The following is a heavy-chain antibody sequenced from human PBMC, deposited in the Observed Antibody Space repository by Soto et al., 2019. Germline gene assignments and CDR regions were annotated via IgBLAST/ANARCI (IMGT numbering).Heavy chain of an antibody. Sequence: GGSLRLSCASSGFTFSSCSMSWVRQAPGKGLEWVSVISGSGGTKYNADSVKGRFTISRDNAKTSLYLQMSSLRDEDTAVYYSTKYCTGNVCFDYWGQGTLVTVSS. CDR3: TKYCTGNVCFDY. J-gene: IGHJ4*02. D-gene: IGHD2-8*01. CDR2: ISGSGGTK. V-gene: IGHV3-48*02. CDR1: GFTFSSCS.